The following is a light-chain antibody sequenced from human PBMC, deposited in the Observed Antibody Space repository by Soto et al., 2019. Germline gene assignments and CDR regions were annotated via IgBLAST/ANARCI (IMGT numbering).Light chain of an antibody. CDR1: QIISTY. V-gene: IGKV1-39*01. CDR2: GAS. CDR3: QQTYIIPWT. J-gene: IGKJ1*01. Sequence: DIQMTQSPSSLSATVGDRVTISCRASQIISTYLNWYQQRPGKAPKLLIYGASTLQSGVPSRFSGGGFGPDFTLTISSLQPEDSATYYCQQTYIIPWTFGQGTKVEIK.